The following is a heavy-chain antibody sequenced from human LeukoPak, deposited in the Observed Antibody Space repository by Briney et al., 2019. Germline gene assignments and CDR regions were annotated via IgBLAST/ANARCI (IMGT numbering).Heavy chain of an antibody. CDR1: EFTFTTYS. J-gene: IGHJ5*02. V-gene: IGHV3-21*01. CDR2: ISSSATYR. D-gene: IGHD1-1*01. Sequence: GGSLRLSCAASEFTFTTYSMARVRQAPGKGLEWVSSISSSATYRYYADSVNGRFTVSRDDPKNSLYLQMNSLRAEDTAVYYCARGATDVTRWFDPWGQGTRVTVSS. CDR3: ARGATDVTRWFDP.